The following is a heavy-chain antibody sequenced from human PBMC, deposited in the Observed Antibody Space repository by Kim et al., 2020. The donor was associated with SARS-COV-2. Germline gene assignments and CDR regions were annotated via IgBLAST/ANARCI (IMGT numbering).Heavy chain of an antibody. CDR1: GFTFSSYW. Sequence: GGSLRLSCAASGFTFSSYWVNWVRQAPGKGLLWVSRLNGDGSDTNYVDSVKGRFTISRDNAKNTLYLEMKSLRVDYTAVYYCARGTFASGVDLRGQGTTVTVSS. CDR2: LNGDGSDT. CDR3: ARGTFASGVDL. V-gene: IGHV3-74*01. J-gene: IGHJ6*02.